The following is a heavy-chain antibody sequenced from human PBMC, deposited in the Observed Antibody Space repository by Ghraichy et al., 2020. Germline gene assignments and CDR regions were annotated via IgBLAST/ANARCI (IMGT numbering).Heavy chain of an antibody. V-gene: IGHV1-2*02. Sequence: ASVKVSCKASGYTFTGYYMHWVRQAPGQGLEWMGWINPNSGGTNYAQKFQGRVTMTRDTSISTAYMELSRLRSDDTAVYYCARDRGPLVVPAAIRGGMDVWGQGTTVTVSS. CDR3: ARDRGPLVVPAAIRGGMDV. CDR2: INPNSGGT. D-gene: IGHD2-2*02. J-gene: IGHJ6*02. CDR1: GYTFTGYY.